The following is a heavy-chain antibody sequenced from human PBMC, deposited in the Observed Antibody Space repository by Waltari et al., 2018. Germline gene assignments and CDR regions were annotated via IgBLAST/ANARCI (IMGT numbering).Heavy chain of an antibody. CDR2: ISSSGRNI. CDR1: GFTFSSYE. D-gene: IGHD3-22*01. CDR3: ARDSDYDSSGYYFSPYYYGMDV. Sequence: EVQLVESGGGLVQPGGSLRLSCAASGFTFSSYEMTWVRQAPGKWLEWVSYISSSGRNIYYEDWVKGRITISRDNAKNALYLQMNSMRAEDTAVYYCARDSDYDSSGYYFSPYYYGMDVWGQGTTVTVSS. V-gene: IGHV3-48*03. J-gene: IGHJ6*02.